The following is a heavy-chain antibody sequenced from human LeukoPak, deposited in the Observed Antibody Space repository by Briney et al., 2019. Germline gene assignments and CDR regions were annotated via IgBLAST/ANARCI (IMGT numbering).Heavy chain of an antibody. Sequence: ASVKVSCKASGYTFTSYAMNWVRQAPGQGLEWMGWINTNTGNPTYAQGFTGRFVFSLDTSVSTAYLQISSLKAEDTAVYYCAREIGYYYGSGSYYGPLSYGMDVWGQGTTVTVSS. CDR1: GYTFTSYA. D-gene: IGHD3-10*01. CDR2: INTNTGNP. CDR3: AREIGYYYGSGSYYGPLSYGMDV. J-gene: IGHJ6*02. V-gene: IGHV7-4-1*02.